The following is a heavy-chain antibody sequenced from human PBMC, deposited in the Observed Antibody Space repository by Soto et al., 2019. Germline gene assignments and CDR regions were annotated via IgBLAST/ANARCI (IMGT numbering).Heavy chain of an antibody. CDR3: ARVVPGAEAWFGP. V-gene: IGHV1-18*01. CDR2: ISVDNGNT. Sequence: ASVTVSCKASGYTFTTYGISWARQAPGQGLEWMGWISVDNGNTNYAQKLQGRVTMTTDTSTTTAYMELRSLRSDDTAVYYCARVVPGAEAWFGPWGQGTLVTVAS. J-gene: IGHJ5*02. CDR1: GYTFTTYG. D-gene: IGHD2-2*01.